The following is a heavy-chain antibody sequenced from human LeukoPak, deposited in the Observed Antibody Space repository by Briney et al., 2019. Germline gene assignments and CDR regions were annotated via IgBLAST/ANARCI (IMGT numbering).Heavy chain of an antibody. CDR2: FDPEDGET. V-gene: IGHV1-24*01. D-gene: IGHD3-3*01. CDR3: ATGRITIFGVVSNWFDP. Sequence: GASVTVSCKVCGYTLTELSMHWVRQAPGKGGEGMGGFDPEDGETIYAQKFQGRVTMTEDTSTDTAYMELSSLRSEDTAVYYCATGRITIFGVVSNWFDPWGQGTLVTVSS. CDR1: GYTLTELS. J-gene: IGHJ5*02.